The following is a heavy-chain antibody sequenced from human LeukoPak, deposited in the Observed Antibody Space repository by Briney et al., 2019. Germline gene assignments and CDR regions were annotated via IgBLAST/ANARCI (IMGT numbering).Heavy chain of an antibody. Sequence: GGSLRLSCAASGFTFSTCAMNWVRQAPGKGLEWVSYISSSSSTIYYADSVKGRFTISRDNAKNSLYLQMNSLRDEDTAVYYCARERAYYDILTGYYIAGYGMDVWGQGTTVTVSS. D-gene: IGHD3-9*01. V-gene: IGHV3-48*02. CDR2: ISSSSSTI. CDR1: GFTFSTCA. J-gene: IGHJ6*02. CDR3: ARERAYYDILTGYYIAGYGMDV.